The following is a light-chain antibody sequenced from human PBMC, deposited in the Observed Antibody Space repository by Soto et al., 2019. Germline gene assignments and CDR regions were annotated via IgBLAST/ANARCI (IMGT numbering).Light chain of an antibody. Sequence: QSALTQPPSASGSPGQSVTISCTGTGSDIGAYNYVSWYQHHPGKAPKLILFEVSRRPSGVPDRFFGSKSGYTASLTVSGLQADDEADYFCSAFAGSGTSVFGGGTQLTVL. J-gene: IGLJ2*01. V-gene: IGLV2-8*01. CDR1: GSDIGAYNY. CDR3: SAFAGSGTSV. CDR2: EVS.